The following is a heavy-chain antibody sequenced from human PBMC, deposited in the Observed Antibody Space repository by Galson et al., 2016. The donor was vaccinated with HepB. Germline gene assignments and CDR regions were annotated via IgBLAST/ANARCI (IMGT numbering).Heavy chain of an antibody. J-gene: IGHJ5*02. Sequence: SLRLSCAASGFSVTTYYVNWVRQAPGKGREWLSVIYTTGLTYYADSVRGRFTISRDNSQNTVSLQMNRLRVEDTAVYYCSRGLDRAFDPWGQGNLVTVSS. V-gene: IGHV3-53*01. CDR3: SRGLDRAFDP. CDR2: IYTTGLT. CDR1: GFSVTTYY. D-gene: IGHD3-22*01.